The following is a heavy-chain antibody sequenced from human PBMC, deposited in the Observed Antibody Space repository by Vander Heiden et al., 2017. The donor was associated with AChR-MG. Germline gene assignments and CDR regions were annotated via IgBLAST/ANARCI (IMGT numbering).Heavy chain of an antibody. CDR3: ARELVDSSGTPFLDY. V-gene: IGHV3-33*01. D-gene: IGHD6-19*01. J-gene: IGHJ4*02. CDR2: IWYDGSNK. Sequence: QVQLVESGGGVVQPGRSLRLSCAASGFTFSGYGMHWVRQAPGKGLEWVAVIWYDGSNKYYADSVKGRFTISRDNSKNTLYLQMNSLRAEDTAVYYCARELVDSSGTPFLDYWGQGTLVTVSS. CDR1: GFTFSGYG.